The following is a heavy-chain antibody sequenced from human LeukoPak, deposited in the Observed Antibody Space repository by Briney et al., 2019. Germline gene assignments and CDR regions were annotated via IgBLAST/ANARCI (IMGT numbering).Heavy chain of an antibody. D-gene: IGHD1-14*01. Sequence: ASLKASCTASGYSFTTTYIHWVRQAPRQGLEWMGIINPSGGSTSYAQKFQGRVTMTRDTSTSTVYMELSSLRSEDTAVYYCARDWYFDYWGQGTLVTVSS. CDR3: ARDWYFDY. CDR2: INPSGGST. V-gene: IGHV1-46*01. J-gene: IGHJ4*02. CDR1: GYSFTTTY.